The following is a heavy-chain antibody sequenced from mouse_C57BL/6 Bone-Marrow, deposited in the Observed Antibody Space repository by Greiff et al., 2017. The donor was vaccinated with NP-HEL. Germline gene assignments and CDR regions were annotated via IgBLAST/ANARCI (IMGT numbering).Heavy chain of an antibody. J-gene: IGHJ1*03. V-gene: IGHV3-6*01. CDR2: ISYDGSN. D-gene: IGHD1-1*01. CDR3: AREGYGTPYWYFDV. Sequence: EVKLVESGPGLVKPSQSLSLTCSVTGYSITSGYYWNWIRQFPGNKLEWMGYISYDGSNNYNPSLKNRIPITRDTTKNQFFLKLNSVTTEDTATYYCAREGYGTPYWYFDVWGTGTTVTVSS. CDR1: GYSITSGYY.